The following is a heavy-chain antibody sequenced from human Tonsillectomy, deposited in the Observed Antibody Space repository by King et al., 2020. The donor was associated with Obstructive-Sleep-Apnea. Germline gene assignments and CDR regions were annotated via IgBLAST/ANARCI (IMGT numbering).Heavy chain of an antibody. J-gene: IGHJ3*02. CDR1: GGSISSGGYY. CDR2: IYYSVST. CDR3: ARDQFSRDRYNNAFDI. V-gene: IGHV4-31*03. D-gene: IGHD5-24*01. Sequence: QLQESGPGLVKPSQTLYLTCTVSGGSISSGGYYWSWIRQHPGKGLEWIGYIYYSVSTYYNPSLKSRVTISVDTTKNQFSLKLSSVTAADTAVYYCARDQFSRDRYNNAFDIWGQGTMVTVSP.